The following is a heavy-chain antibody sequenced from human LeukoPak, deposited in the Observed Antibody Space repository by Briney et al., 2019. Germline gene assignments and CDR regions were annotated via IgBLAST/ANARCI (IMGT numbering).Heavy chain of an antibody. CDR1: GYTFTGYY. CDR3: ARIDYYDSSGYYYDYYYYMDV. J-gene: IGHJ6*03. CDR2: INPNSGGT. V-gene: IGHV1-2*02. D-gene: IGHD3-22*01. Sequence: GASVKVSCKASGYTFTGYYMHWVRQAPGQGLEWMGWINPNSGGTNYAQKFQGRVTMTRDTSISTAYMELSRLRSDDTAVYYCARIDYYDSSGYYYDYYYYMDVWGKGTTVTISS.